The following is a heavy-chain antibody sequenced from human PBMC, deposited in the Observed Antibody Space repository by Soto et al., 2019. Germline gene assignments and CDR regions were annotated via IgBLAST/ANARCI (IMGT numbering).Heavy chain of an antibody. CDR1: GGTFSRYA. D-gene: IGHD3-22*01. Sequence: ASVKVSCKASGGTFSRYAISWVRQAPGQGLEWMGGIIPIFGTANYAQKFQGRVTITADESTRTAYMELSSLRSEDTAMYYCARDATLYDSSGYYYLYWGQGTLVTVS. J-gene: IGHJ4*02. CDR3: ARDATLYDSSGYYYLY. CDR2: IIPIFGTA. V-gene: IGHV1-69*13.